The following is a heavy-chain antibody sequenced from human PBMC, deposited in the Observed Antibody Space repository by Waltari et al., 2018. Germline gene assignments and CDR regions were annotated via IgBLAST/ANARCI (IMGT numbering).Heavy chain of an antibody. CDR2: IYHSGST. CDR1: GYSISSGYY. Sequence: QVQLQESGPGLVKPSETLSLPCTVSGYSISSGYYWGWIRQPPGKGLEWIGSIYHSGSTYYNPSLKSRVTISVDTSKNQFSLKLSSVTAADTAVYYCAGQSSSWSPEDWFDPWGQGTLVTVSS. V-gene: IGHV4-38-2*02. CDR3: AGQSSSWSPEDWFDP. D-gene: IGHD6-13*01. J-gene: IGHJ5*02.